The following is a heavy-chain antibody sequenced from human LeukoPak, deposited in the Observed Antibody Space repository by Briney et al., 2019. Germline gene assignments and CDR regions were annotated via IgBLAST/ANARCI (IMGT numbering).Heavy chain of an antibody. CDR3: VKGSGEIDY. D-gene: IGHD3-10*01. J-gene: IGHJ4*02. V-gene: IGHV3-48*04. CDR2: ISSSSSTI. CDR1: GFTFSSYS. Sequence: PGGSLRLSCAASGFTFSSYSMNWVRQAPGKGLEWVSYISSSSSTIYYADSVKGRFTISRDNAQNFLYLQMNSLRAEDTAVYYCVKGSGEIDYWGQGTLVTVSS.